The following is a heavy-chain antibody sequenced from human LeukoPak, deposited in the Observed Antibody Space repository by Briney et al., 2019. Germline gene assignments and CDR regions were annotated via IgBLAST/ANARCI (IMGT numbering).Heavy chain of an antibody. CDR2: IYYSGST. CDR3: ARARWVTMVRGVPLYYYYYGMDV. Sequence: SQTLSLTCTVSGGSIGSGGYCWSWIRQHPGKGLEWIGYIYYSGSTYYNPSLKSRVTISVDTSKNQFSLKLSSVTAADTAVYYCARARWVTMVRGVPLYYYYYGMDVWGQGTTVTVSS. J-gene: IGHJ6*02. CDR1: GGSIGSGGYC. D-gene: IGHD3-10*01. V-gene: IGHV4-31*03.